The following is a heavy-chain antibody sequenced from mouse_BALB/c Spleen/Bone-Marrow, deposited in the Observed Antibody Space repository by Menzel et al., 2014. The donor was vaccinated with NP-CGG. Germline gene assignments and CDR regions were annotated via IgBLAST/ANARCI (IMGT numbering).Heavy chain of an antibody. CDR3: ASDYDYFDY. CDR1: GFTLSSFG. D-gene: IGHD2-4*01. Sequence: EVQLQQSGGGLVQPGGSRKLSCAASGFTLSSFGMHWVRQAPEKGLEWVAYISSGSSTIYYADTVKGRFTISRDNPKNTLFLQMTSLRSEDTAMYYCASDYDYFDYWGQGTTLTVSS. CDR2: ISSGSSTI. J-gene: IGHJ2*01. V-gene: IGHV5-17*02.